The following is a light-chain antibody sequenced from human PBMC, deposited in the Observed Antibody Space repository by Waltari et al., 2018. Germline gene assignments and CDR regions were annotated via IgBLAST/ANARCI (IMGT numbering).Light chain of an antibody. Sequence: HSALTQPASVSGSPGQSITISCTGSSSDIGHYNYVSLYQPHPGKAPKLMVFDVSNRPSGVSNRFSGSKSGNTASLTISGFQAEDEADYYCSSYISSDTLELFGGGTSLTVL. CDR1: SSDIGHYNY. J-gene: IGLJ2*01. CDR2: DVS. CDR3: SSYISSDTLEL. V-gene: IGLV2-14*03.